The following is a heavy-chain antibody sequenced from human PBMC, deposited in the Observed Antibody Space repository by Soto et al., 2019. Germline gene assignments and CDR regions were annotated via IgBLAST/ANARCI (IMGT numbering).Heavy chain of an antibody. Sequence: SETLSLTCTVSGASLSSGSYYWSWIRQPPGKGLEWIGYFYFPGTTKYNPSLESRVTISADTSKNQFSLNLTPMTAADTAVYYCERISYCVKADWGQGALVTVAS. CDR1: GASLSSGSYY. D-gene: IGHD1-26*01. CDR3: ERISYCVKAD. J-gene: IGHJ4*02. V-gene: IGHV4-61*01. CDR2: FYFPGTT.